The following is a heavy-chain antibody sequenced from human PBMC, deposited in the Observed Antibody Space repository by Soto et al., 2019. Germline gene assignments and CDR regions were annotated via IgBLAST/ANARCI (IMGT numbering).Heavy chain of an antibody. CDR2: IYTSGST. CDR3: ARCGTVTTNYYYYGMDV. V-gene: IGHV4-4*07. D-gene: IGHD4-17*01. CDR1: GGSISSYY. Sequence: QVQLQESGPGLVKPSETLSLTCTVSGGSISSYYWSWIRQPAGKGLEWIGRIYTSGSTNYNPSLKSLVTMSVDTSKNQFSLKLSSVTAADTAVYYCARCGTVTTNYYYYGMDVWGQGTTVTVSS. J-gene: IGHJ6*02.